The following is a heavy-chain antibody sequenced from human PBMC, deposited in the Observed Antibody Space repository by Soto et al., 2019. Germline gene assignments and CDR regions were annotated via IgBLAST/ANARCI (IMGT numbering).Heavy chain of an antibody. CDR2: IYWDDDK. CDR3: AHRPYSRLGIDLTLYYDYLEGNWFDP. D-gene: IGHD3-3*01. V-gene: IGHV2-5*02. J-gene: IGHJ5*02. Sequence: SGPTLVNPTQTLTLTCTFSGFSLSTSGVGVGWIRQPPGKALEWLALIYWDDDKRYSPSLKSRLTITKETSKNQVVLKMTNRDPVDTATYYGAHRPYSRLGIDLTLYYDYLEGNWFDPWGQGTLVTVSS. CDR1: GFSLSTSGVG.